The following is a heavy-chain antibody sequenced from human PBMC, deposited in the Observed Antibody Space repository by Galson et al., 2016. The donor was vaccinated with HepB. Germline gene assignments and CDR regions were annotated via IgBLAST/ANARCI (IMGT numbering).Heavy chain of an antibody. CDR3: ARLTWRGRDSRGNLFLFDY. J-gene: IGHJ4*02. CDR2: IYWDDDQ. Sequence: PALVKPTQTLTLACTFSGFSLLTNGVGVGWIRQTPGQALEWLALIYWDDDQRYSPSLRTRLTITKDIRKNQVGQTMTDIDPVDAGTFYCARLTWRGRDSRGNLFLFDYWGQGIRVTVSS. V-gene: IGHV2-5*02. CDR1: GFSLLTNGVG. D-gene: IGHD4-23*01.